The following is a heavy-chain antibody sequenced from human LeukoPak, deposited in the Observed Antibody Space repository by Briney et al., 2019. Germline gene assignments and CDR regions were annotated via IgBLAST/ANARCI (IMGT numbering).Heavy chain of an antibody. Sequence: GGSLRLSCAASGFTFSSYGMHWVRQAPGKGLEWVAFIRYDGSNKYYADSVKGRFTISRDNSKNTLYLQMNSLRAEDTAVYYCAKDATRYRSSTSCHRYNWFDPWGQGTLVTVSS. J-gene: IGHJ5*02. V-gene: IGHV3-30*02. CDR1: GFTFSSYG. D-gene: IGHD2-2*01. CDR3: AKDATRYRSSTSCHRYNWFDP. CDR2: IRYDGSNK.